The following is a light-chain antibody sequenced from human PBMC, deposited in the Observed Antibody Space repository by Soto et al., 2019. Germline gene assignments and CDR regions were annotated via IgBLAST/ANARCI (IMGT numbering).Light chain of an antibody. Sequence: AIQMTKSPSSLSASVGDSVTITCRASQGISDDLGWYQQKPGQAPKLLIYSASSLERGVPSRFSGSGSGTDFTLTISSLQLDDFATYYCQQDYRYPLTFGGGTKVEIK. CDR3: QQDYRYPLT. V-gene: IGKV1-6*01. J-gene: IGKJ4*01. CDR1: QGISDD. CDR2: SAS.